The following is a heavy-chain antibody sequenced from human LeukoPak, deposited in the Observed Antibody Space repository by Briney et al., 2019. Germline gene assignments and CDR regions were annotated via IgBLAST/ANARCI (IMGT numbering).Heavy chain of an antibody. J-gene: IGHJ3*02. CDR2: MNPNSGNT. D-gene: IGHD3-3*01. CDR1: GYTCTSYD. CDR3: ARVYYDFWSGFDPRSAFDI. Sequence: ASAKVSCKASGYTCTSYDINWVRQATGQGLEWMGWMNPNSGNTGYAQKFQGRVTITRNTSISTAYMELSSLRSEDTAVYYCARVYYDFWSGFDPRSAFDIWGQGTMVTVSS. V-gene: IGHV1-8*03.